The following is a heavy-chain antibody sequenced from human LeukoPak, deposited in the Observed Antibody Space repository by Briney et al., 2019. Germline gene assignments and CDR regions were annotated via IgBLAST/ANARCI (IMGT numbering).Heavy chain of an antibody. V-gene: IGHV4-59*01. J-gene: IGHJ4*02. CDR1: GGSISSYY. Sequence: SETLSLTCTVSGGSISSYYWSWIRQPPGKGLEWIGYIYYSGSTNYNPSLKSRVTISVDTSKNQFSLKLSSVTAADTAVYYCALGSIAVAGFDYWGQGTLVTVSS. D-gene: IGHD6-19*01. CDR2: IYYSGST. CDR3: ALGSIAVAGFDY.